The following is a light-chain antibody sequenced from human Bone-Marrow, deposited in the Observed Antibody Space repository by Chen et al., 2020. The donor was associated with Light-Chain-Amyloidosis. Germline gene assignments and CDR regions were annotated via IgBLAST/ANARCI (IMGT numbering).Light chain of an antibody. CDR1: QDIGDW. CDR2: KAS. V-gene: IGKV1-5*03. J-gene: IGKJ2*01. CDR3: QQYKLFSFT. Sequence: DIPITPAPSPLSASVGEGVPITCRASQDIGDWLAWFQQKPGKAPDLLIYKASILQPGVPSRFSGSGSGTEFTLSINSLQPDDFATYFCQQYKLFSFTFGQGTTL.